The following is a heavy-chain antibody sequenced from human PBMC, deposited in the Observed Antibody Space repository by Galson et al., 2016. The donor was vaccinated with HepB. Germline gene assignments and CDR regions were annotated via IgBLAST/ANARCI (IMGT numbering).Heavy chain of an antibody. CDR3: AKRGGASQLQTGKVYYYFYMDV. J-gene: IGHJ6*03. V-gene: IGHV3-23*01. CDR1: GFTFSIYG. Sequence: SLRLSCAASGFTFSIYGMSWVRQAPGKGLEWVSSISGSSDNTYYSDSVKGRFSISRDSAKSTLFLQMNSLRVEDTAVYFCAKRGGASQLQTGKVYYYFYMDVWGKGTTVTVSS. D-gene: IGHD1-1*01. CDR2: ISGSSDNT.